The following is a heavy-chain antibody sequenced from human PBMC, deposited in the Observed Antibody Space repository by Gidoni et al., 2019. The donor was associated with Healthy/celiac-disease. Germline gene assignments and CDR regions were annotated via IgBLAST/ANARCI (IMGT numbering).Heavy chain of an antibody. D-gene: IGHD6-13*01. Sequence: QVQLVPSGAEVKKPGASVKVSCKASGYTFTGYYMHWVRQAPGQGLGWMGWINPNSGGTNYAQKFQGRVTMTRDTSISTAYMELSRLRSDDTAVYYCARDRVAAAGTLGAFDIWGQGTMVTVSS. V-gene: IGHV1-2*02. CDR1: GYTFTGYY. J-gene: IGHJ3*02. CDR3: ARDRVAAAGTLGAFDI. CDR2: INPNSGGT.